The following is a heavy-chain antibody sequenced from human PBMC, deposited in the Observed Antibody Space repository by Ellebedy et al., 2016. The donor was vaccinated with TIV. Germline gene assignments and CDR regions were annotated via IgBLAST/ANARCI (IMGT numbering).Heavy chain of an antibody. CDR3: SRGWSTPDS. CDR2: IRSTGSDK. D-gene: IGHD2-15*01. Sequence: GESLKISCVASGFTFSNYNMNWVRQSPGKGLEWVSSIRSTGSDKYYAASVKGRFTISRDNAQDTLFLQMNSLRAEDTAVYFCSRGWSTPDSWGQGTLVTVSS. V-gene: IGHV3-21*06. J-gene: IGHJ4*02. CDR1: GFTFSNYN.